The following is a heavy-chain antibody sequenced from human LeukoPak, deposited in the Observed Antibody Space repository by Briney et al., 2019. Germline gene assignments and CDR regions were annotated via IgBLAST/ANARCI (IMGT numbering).Heavy chain of an antibody. CDR1: GGSISSYY. CDR3: ARGFVQLEPSQVEYWFDP. J-gene: IGHJ5*02. Sequence: PSETLSLTCTVSGGSISSYYWSWIRQPPGKGLEWIGYIYYSGSTNYNPSLKSRVTISVDTSKNQFSLKLSSVTAADTAVYYCARGFVQLEPSQVEYWFDPWGQGTLVTVSS. V-gene: IGHV4-59*08. D-gene: IGHD1-1*01. CDR2: IYYSGST.